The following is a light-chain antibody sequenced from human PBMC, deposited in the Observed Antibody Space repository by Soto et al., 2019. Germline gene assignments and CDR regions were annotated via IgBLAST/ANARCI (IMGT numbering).Light chain of an antibody. Sequence: QSALTQPASVSGAPGQTITISCTGTSSDVGGGNDVSWYQQHPGKAPKLMIYGISNRPSGVSNRFSGSKSGNTASLAISGLQAEDEADYYCRSYTSSRSGVVFGGGTKLTVL. V-gene: IGLV2-14*01. CDR2: GIS. CDR1: SSDVGGGND. CDR3: RSYTSSRSGVV. J-gene: IGLJ2*01.